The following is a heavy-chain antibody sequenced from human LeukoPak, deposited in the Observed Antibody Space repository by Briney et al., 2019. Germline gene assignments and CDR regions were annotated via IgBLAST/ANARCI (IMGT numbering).Heavy chain of an antibody. Sequence: GGSLRLSCAASGFTFSSYAMSWVRQAPGKGLEWVSAISGSGGSTYYADSVKGRFTISRDNSKNTLYLQMNSPRAEDTAVYYCAKDEYYYDSSGYSDYYYYYMDVWGKGTTVTVSS. CDR2: ISGSGGST. CDR3: AKDEYYYDSSGYSDYYYYYMDV. D-gene: IGHD3-22*01. CDR1: GFTFSSYA. J-gene: IGHJ6*03. V-gene: IGHV3-23*01.